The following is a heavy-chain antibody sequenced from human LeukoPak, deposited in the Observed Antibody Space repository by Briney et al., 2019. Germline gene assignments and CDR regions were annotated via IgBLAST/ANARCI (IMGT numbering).Heavy chain of an antibody. CDR1: GFTFSSYS. V-gene: IGHV3-21*01. CDR3: ARDRWDCSSTSCYHYMDV. J-gene: IGHJ6*03. D-gene: IGHD2-2*01. Sequence: PGGSLRLSCAASGFTFSSYSMNWVRQAPGKGLEWVSSISSSSNIYYADSVKGRFTISRDNAKNSLYLQMNSLRAEDTAVYYCARDRWDCSSTSCYHYMDVWGKGTTVTISS. CDR2: ISSSSNI.